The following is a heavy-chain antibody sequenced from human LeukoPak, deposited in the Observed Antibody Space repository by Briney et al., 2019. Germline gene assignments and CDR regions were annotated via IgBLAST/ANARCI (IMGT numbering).Heavy chain of an antibody. D-gene: IGHD4/OR15-4a*01. J-gene: IGHJ1*01. CDR3: ARAPGANVAEYFQH. V-gene: IGHV1-69*13. CDR2: IIPIFGTA. CDR1: GGTFSSYA. Sequence: SVKVSCKASGGTFSSYAISWVRQAPGQGLEWMGGIIPIFGTANYAQKYQGRVTITADESTSTAYMELSSLRSEDTAVYYCARAPGANVAEYFQHWGQGTLVTVSS.